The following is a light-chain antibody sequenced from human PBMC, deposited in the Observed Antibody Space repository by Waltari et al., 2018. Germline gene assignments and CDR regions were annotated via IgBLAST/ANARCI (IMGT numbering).Light chain of an antibody. CDR1: SLRSYY. CDR2: GKN. V-gene: IGLV3-19*01. Sequence: SSELTQDPAVSVALGQTVRIPCQGDSLRSYYSSWYQQKPGQAPVRVIYGKNNRPSGIPDRFSGSSSGNTASLTITGAQAEDEADYYCNSRDSSGNHLVVFGGGTKLTVL. J-gene: IGLJ2*01. CDR3: NSRDSSGNHLVV.